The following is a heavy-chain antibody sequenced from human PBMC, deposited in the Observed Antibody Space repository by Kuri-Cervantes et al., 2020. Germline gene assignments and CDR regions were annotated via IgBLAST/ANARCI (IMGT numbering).Heavy chain of an antibody. CDR3: ARVHSSGYYYTYYYGMDV. D-gene: IGHD3-22*01. CDR2: ISAYNGNT. V-gene: IGHV1-18*01. J-gene: IGHJ6*02. CDR1: GGTFSSYA. Sequence: ASVKVSCKASGGTFSSYAISWVRQAPGQGLEWMGWISAYNGNTNYAQKLQGRVTMTTDTSTSTAYMELRSLRSDDTAVYYCARVHSSGYYYTYYYGMDVWGQGTTVTVSS.